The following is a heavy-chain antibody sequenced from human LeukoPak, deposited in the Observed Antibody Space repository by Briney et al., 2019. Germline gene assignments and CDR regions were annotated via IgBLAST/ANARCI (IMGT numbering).Heavy chain of an antibody. D-gene: IGHD2-15*01. CDR2: INTNTGNP. CDR1: GYTFTSYA. V-gene: IGHV7-4-1*02. Sequence: ASVKVFCKASGYTFTSYAMNWVRQAPGQGLEWMGWINTNTGNPTYAQGFTGRFVFSLDTSVSTAYLQISSLKAEDTAVYYCARVRQCSGGSCYMEGDYWGQGTLVTVSS. J-gene: IGHJ4*02. CDR3: ARVRQCSGGSCYMEGDY.